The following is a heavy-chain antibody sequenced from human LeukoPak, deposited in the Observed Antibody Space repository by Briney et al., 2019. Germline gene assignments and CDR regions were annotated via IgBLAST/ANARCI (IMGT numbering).Heavy chain of an antibody. J-gene: IGHJ1*01. CDR2: INPNSGGT. V-gene: IGHV1-2*02. Sequence: GASVKVSCKASGYTFTGYYMHWVRQAPGQGLEWMGWINPNSGGTNYAQKFQGRVTMTRDTSISTAYMELSRLRSDDTAVYYCARFYDSSGYPAEYFQHWGQGTLVTVSS. CDR3: ARFYDSSGYPAEYFQH. D-gene: IGHD3-22*01. CDR1: GYTFTGYY.